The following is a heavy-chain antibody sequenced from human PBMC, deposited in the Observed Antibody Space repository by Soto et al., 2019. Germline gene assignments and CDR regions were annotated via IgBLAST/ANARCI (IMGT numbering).Heavy chain of an antibody. J-gene: IGHJ4*02. CDR2: IYYSGST. Sequence: LSLTCTVSGGSISSYYWSWIRQPPGKGLEWIGYIYYSGSTNYNPSLKSRVTISVDTSKNQFSLKLSSVTAADTAVYYCARRYGYCFDYWGQGTLVTVSS. V-gene: IGHV4-59*08. D-gene: IGHD2-2*03. CDR1: GGSISSYY. CDR3: ARRYGYCFDY.